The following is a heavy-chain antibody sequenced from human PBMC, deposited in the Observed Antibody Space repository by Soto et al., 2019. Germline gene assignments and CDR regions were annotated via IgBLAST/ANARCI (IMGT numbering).Heavy chain of an antibody. CDR3: ARGRYGDY. CDR1: GYAFTTYG. J-gene: IGHJ4*02. D-gene: IGHD1-1*01. Sequence: QVHLVQSGAEVKKPGASVKVSCQGSGYAFTTYGITWVRQAPGQGREWMGWISAHNGNTNYAQKLQGRVTVTRDTXXXXXXXXXXSXRXXXTXVSYCARGRYGDYWGQGALVTVSS. V-gene: IGHV1-18*01. CDR2: ISAHNGNT.